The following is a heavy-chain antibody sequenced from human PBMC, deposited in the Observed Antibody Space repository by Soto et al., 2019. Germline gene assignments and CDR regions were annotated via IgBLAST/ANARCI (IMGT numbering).Heavy chain of an antibody. J-gene: IGHJ4*01. Sequence: SETLSLTCSVSGDSISRSSYNWVWIRQSPGEGLEWIASITNNGGTQYNPSLKSRVTIFVDTSKNGFSLKVTSVTAADTGVYFCASRYAPSEFDDWGQGSLVTVSS. CDR3: ASRYAPSEFDD. D-gene: IGHD2-2*01. CDR1: GDSISRSSYN. V-gene: IGHV4-39*01. CDR2: ITNNGGT.